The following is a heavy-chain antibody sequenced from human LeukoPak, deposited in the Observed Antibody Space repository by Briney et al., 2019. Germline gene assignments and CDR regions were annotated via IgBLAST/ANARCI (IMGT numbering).Heavy chain of an antibody. V-gene: IGHV6-1*01. Sequence: SQTLTLTCAVTGDRVSSTAVAWIWIRQSPSRGLEWLGRTYYRSKWYSDYAVSVKSPLTINPDTSKNQFSLQLNSVTPEDTAVSHFFSDSSVWRSHDNYWGQGTLVSVSS. D-gene: IGHD6-19*01. CDR1: GDRVSSTAVA. CDR3: FSDSSVWRSHDNY. CDR2: TYYRSKWYS. J-gene: IGHJ4*02.